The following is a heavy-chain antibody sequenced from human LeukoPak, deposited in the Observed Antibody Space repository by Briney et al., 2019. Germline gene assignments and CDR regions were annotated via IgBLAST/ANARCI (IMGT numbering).Heavy chain of an antibody. CDR1: GYSFTSYW. D-gene: IGHD3-10*01. CDR2: NYPDNSDT. V-gene: IGHV5-51*01. CDR3: ARHENDGSGRASYY. J-gene: IGHJ4*02. Sequence: GESLKISCKGSGYSFTSYWIGWVRHMPGKGLEWMGINYPDNSDTRYSPSFQGQVTISADKSISTAYLQWSSLKASDTALYYCARHENDGSGRASYYWGQGTLVTVSS.